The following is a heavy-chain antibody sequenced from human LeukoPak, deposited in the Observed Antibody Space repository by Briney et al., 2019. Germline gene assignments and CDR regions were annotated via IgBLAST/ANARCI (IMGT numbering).Heavy chain of an antibody. CDR3: AREKGDGSPDY. V-gene: IGHV4-39*07. CDR2: MYYSGST. J-gene: IGHJ4*02. Sequence: SETLSLTCTVSGGSISSSHYYWGWIRQPPGKGLEWIGNMYYSGSTNYNPSLKSRVTISVDTSKNQFSLKLTSVTAADTAVYYCAREKGDGSPDYWGQGTLVTVSS. CDR1: GGSISSSHYY. D-gene: IGHD3-10*01.